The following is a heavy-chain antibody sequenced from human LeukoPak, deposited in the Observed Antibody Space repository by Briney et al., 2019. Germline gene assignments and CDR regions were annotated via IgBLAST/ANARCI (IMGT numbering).Heavy chain of an antibody. CDR1: GFSFATYA. CDR2: IADSGGVT. Sequence: GGSLRLSCAASGFSFATYAMTWVRQAPGKGLEWVSAIADSGGVTYYADSVKGRFTISRDNSKNTLYLQMNSLRAEDTAVYYCAKAGGYYDSSDYYTYWGQGTPVTVSS. CDR3: AKAGGYYDSSDYYTY. V-gene: IGHV3-23*01. D-gene: IGHD3-22*01. J-gene: IGHJ4*02.